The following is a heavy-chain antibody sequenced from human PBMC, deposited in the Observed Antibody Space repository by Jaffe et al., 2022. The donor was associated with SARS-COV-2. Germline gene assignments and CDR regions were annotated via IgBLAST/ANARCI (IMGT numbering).Heavy chain of an antibody. CDR3: ASPNNDYGDYELYAFDI. D-gene: IGHD4-17*01. Sequence: EVQLVESGGGLVQPGGSLRLSCAASGFTFSSYEMNWVRQAPGKGLEWVSYISSSGSTIYYADSVKGRFTISRDNAKNSLYLQMNSLRAEDTAVYYCASPNNDYGDYELYAFDIWGQGTMVTVSS. V-gene: IGHV3-48*03. J-gene: IGHJ3*02. CDR1: GFTFSSYE. CDR2: ISSSGSTI.